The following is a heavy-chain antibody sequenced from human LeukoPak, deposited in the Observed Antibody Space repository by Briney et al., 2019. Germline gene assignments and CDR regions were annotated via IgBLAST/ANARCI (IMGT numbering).Heavy chain of an antibody. V-gene: IGHV3-23*01. CDR3: AKTYYYDSSGYWSAYYFDK. CDR1: GFTLRSYG. J-gene: IGHJ4*02. Sequence: PGGSLRLSRAASGFTLRSYGMSWVRQAPGKGLEWVSSITGSSGYTYYADSVRGRFAISRDNSKNTVFLQMNSLRAEDTAVYYCAKTYYYDSSGYWSAYYFDKWGQGSHVTVSS. CDR2: ITGSSGYT. D-gene: IGHD3-22*01.